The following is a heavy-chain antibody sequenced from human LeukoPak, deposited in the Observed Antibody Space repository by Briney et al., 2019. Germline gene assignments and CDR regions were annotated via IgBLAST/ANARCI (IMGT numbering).Heavy chain of an antibody. V-gene: IGHV3-23*01. CDR3: ARSVSYYNVDY. J-gene: IGHJ4*02. CDR2: ISDSGDGT. D-gene: IGHD3-10*01. Sequence: GGSLRLSCAASGFTFSSYPMSWVRQAPGKGLEWVSGISDSGDGTYYAESVKGRFTISRDNSKNTLYLQMNSLRAEDTAVYYCARSVSYYNVDYWGQGTLVTVSS. CDR1: GFTFSSYP.